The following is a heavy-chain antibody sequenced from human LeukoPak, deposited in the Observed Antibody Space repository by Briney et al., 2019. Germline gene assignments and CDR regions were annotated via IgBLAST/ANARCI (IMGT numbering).Heavy chain of an antibody. Sequence: GGSLRLSCAASGFTFSDYYMSWIRQAPGKGLEWVSSIRPSGDNTYYADSVKGRFTISRDNSKNTLYLQMNSLRAEDTAVYYCAKDLRRGIAAAGTGSLDYWGQGTLVTVSS. V-gene: IGHV3-23*01. CDR2: IRPSGDNT. J-gene: IGHJ4*02. CDR1: GFTFSDYY. CDR3: AKDLRRGIAAAGTGSLDY. D-gene: IGHD6-13*01.